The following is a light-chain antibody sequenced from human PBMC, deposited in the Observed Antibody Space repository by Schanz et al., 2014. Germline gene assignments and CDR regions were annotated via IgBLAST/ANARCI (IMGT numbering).Light chain of an antibody. CDR1: SSDIGGYNY. CDR3: SSYAGSNNFDV. Sequence: QSALTQPRSVSGSPGQSVTISCSGTSSDIGGYNYVSWYQQYPGKGPKLVIYDVIKRPSGVPDRFSGSKSGNTASLTVSGLQAEDEADYYCSSYAGSNNFDVFGTGTKLTVL. CDR2: DVI. V-gene: IGLV2-11*01. J-gene: IGLJ1*01.